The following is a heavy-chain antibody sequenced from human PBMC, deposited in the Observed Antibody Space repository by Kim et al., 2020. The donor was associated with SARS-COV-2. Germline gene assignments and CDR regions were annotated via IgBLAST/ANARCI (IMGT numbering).Heavy chain of an antibody. Sequence: SETLSLTCTVSGGSLSDYYWSWIRQPPGKGLEWIGNIYYRGNTNYNPSLRSRVTMSVDTSKNQFSLKLNSVTAADTAVYFCARTRNYGHHDNWGQGSLVTVSS. CDR1: GGSLSDYY. J-gene: IGHJ4*02. D-gene: IGHD3-16*01. CDR3: ARTRNYGHHDN. V-gene: IGHV4-59*08. CDR2: IYYRGNT.